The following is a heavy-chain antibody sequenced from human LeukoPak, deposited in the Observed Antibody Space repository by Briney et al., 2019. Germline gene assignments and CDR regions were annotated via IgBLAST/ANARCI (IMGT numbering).Heavy chain of an antibody. V-gene: IGHV3-23*01. Sequence: GKGLQWVSSITSSGHNTYYASSVKGRVTISTDNTKDTLHLQVNSLRAEDTAVNYYVRGRRGNYGNRGQGNLVTVS. J-gene: IGHJ4*02. CDR3: VRGRRGNYGN. D-gene: IGHD3-22*01. CDR2: ITSSGHNT.